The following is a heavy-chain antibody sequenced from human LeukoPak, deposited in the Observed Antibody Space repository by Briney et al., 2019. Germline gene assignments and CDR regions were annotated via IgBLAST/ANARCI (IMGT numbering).Heavy chain of an antibody. CDR1: GGSISSYY. CDR2: IYTSGST. D-gene: IGHD6-13*01. V-gene: IGHV4-4*07. CDR3: ARADYSSTWSHYYYYMDV. J-gene: IGHJ6*03. Sequence: SETLSLTCTVSGGSISSYYWSWIRQPAGKGLEWIGRIYTSGSTNYNPSLKSRVTMSVDTSKNQFSLKLSSVTAADTAVYYCARADYSSTWSHYYYYMDVWGKGTTVTVSS.